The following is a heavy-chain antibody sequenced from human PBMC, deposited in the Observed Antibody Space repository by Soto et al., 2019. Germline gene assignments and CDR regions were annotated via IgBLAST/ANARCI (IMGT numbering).Heavy chain of an antibody. CDR2: SSGYNGNT. D-gene: IGHD2-2*01. Sequence: QVQLVQSGAEVKKPGASVKVSCRASGYTFTTYGISWVRQAPGQGLEWMGWSSGYNGNTNYAQNLQVRVTMTTDTSTSTAYMELRSLKSDDTAVYFCARGPRYCSITICHSEHYYFDYWGQGTLVTVSS. CDR1: GYTFTTYG. CDR3: ARGPRYCSITICHSEHYYFDY. V-gene: IGHV1-18*01. J-gene: IGHJ4*02.